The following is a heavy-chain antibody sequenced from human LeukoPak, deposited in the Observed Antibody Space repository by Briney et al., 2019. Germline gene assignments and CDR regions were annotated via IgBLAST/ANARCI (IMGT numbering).Heavy chain of an antibody. Sequence: SSETLSLTCAVYGGSFSGFYWSWVRQPPGKGLEWIGEINHSESTHYNPSFKSRVTILVDKSRIKFYPKLTSVTAADTAVYYCARGPDSGSHFAWFDPWGQGTLVTVSS. CDR2: INHSEST. D-gene: IGHD3-10*01. J-gene: IGHJ5*02. V-gene: IGHV4-34*01. CDR3: ARGPDSGSHFAWFDP. CDR1: GGSFSGFY.